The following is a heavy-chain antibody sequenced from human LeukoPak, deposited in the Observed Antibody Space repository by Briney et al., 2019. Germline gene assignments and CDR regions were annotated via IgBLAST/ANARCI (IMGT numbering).Heavy chain of an antibody. V-gene: IGHV1-18*01. J-gene: IGHJ3*02. Sequence: ASVKVSCKASGYTFTSYGISWVRQAPGQGLEWMGWISAYNGNTNYAQKLQGRVTMTRDTSISTAYMELSRLRSDDTAVYYCARWYYDFWSGSRGAFDIWGQGTMVTVSS. CDR2: ISAYNGNT. D-gene: IGHD3-3*01. CDR1: GYTFTSYG. CDR3: ARWYYDFWSGSRGAFDI.